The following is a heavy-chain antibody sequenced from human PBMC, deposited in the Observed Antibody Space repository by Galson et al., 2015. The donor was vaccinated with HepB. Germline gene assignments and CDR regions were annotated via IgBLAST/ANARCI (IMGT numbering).Heavy chain of an antibody. CDR2: ISYDGSNK. D-gene: IGHD3-16*01. CDR3: ARDRGGSHGD. J-gene: IGHJ4*02. Sequence: SLRLSCAASGFTFSSYAMHWVRQAPGKGLEWVAVISYDGSNKYYADSVKGRFTISRDNSKNTLYLQMNSLRAEDTAVYYCARDRGGSHGDWGQGTLVTVSS. V-gene: IGHV3-30*04. CDR1: GFTFSSYA.